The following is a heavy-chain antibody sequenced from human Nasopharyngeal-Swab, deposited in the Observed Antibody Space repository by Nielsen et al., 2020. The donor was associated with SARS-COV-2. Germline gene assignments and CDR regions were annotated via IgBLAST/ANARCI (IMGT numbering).Heavy chain of an antibody. Sequence: ASVKVSCKASGYTFTSYAMNWVRQAPGQGLEWMGWINTNTGNPTYAQGFTGRFVFSLDTSVSTAYLQISSLKAEDTAVYYCARGNIAIQYYYYGMDVWGQGTTATVSS. CDR2: INTNTGNP. CDR3: ARGNIAIQYYYYGMDV. V-gene: IGHV7-4-1*02. CDR1: GYTFTSYA. D-gene: IGHD5-12*01. J-gene: IGHJ6*02.